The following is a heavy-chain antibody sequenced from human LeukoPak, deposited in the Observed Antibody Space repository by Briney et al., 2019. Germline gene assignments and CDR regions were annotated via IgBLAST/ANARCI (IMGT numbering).Heavy chain of an antibody. CDR3: AKDFSSSWQFDP. CDR1: GFTFDDYG. J-gene: IGHJ5*02. CDR2: INWNGGST. D-gene: IGHD6-13*01. Sequence: GGSLRLSCAASGFTFDDYGMSWVRQAPGKGLEWVSGINWNGGSTGYADSVKGRFTISRDNTKNTLFLQMNSLRVEDTAMYYCAKDFSSSWQFDPWGQGTLVTVSS. V-gene: IGHV3-20*04.